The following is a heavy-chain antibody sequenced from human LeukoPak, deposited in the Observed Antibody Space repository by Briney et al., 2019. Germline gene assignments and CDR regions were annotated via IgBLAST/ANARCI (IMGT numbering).Heavy chain of an antibody. CDR1: GGSFSGYY. D-gene: IGHD3-3*01. CDR2: INHSGST. V-gene: IGHV4-34*01. CDR3: ARPYDFWSGYPN. Sequence: SETLSLTCAVYGGSFSGYYWSWIRQPPGKGLEWIGEINHSGSTNYNPSLKSRVTISVDTSKNQFSLKLSSVTAADTAVYYCARPYDFWSGYPNWGQGTLVTVSS. J-gene: IGHJ4*02.